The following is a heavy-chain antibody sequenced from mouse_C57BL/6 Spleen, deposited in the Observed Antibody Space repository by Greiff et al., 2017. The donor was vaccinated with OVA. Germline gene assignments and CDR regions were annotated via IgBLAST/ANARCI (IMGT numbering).Heavy chain of an antibody. CDR3: ARRDYGSSNYAMDY. J-gene: IGHJ4*01. D-gene: IGHD1-1*01. V-gene: IGHV1-55*01. CDR2: IYPGSGST. CDR1: GYTFTSYW. Sequence: QVQLQQSGAELVKPGASVKMSCKASGYTFTSYWITWVKQRPGQGLEWIGDIYPGSGSTNYNEKFKSKATLTVDTSSSTAYMQLSSLTSEDSAVYYCARRDYGSSNYAMDYWGQGTSVTVSS.